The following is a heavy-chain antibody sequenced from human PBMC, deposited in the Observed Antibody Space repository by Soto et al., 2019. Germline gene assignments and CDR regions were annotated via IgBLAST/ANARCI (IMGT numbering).Heavy chain of an antibody. CDR1: GFTFSSYS. V-gene: IGHV3-21*01. CDR2: ISSSSSYI. J-gene: IGHJ3*02. CDR3: ARDTSRWYAFDI. Sequence: GRSLRLSCAASGFTFSSYSMNWVRQAPGKGLEWVSSISSSSSYIYYADSVKGRFTISRDNAKNSLYLQMNSLRAEDTAVYYCARDTSRWYAFDILGQGKMVT. D-gene: IGHD6-13*01.